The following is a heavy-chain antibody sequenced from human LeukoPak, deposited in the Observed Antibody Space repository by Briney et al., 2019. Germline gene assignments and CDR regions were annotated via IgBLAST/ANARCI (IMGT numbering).Heavy chain of an antibody. CDR1: GFTFSNAW. D-gene: IGHD5-12*01. Sequence: PGGSLRLSCAASGFTFSNAWMSWVRQAPGKGLEWVANIKQDGSEKYYVDSVKGRFTISRDNAKSSLYLQMNSLRAEDTAVYYCAREYSGYDSPWYWGQGTLVTVSS. CDR2: IKQDGSEK. V-gene: IGHV3-7*01. CDR3: AREYSGYDSPWY. J-gene: IGHJ4*02.